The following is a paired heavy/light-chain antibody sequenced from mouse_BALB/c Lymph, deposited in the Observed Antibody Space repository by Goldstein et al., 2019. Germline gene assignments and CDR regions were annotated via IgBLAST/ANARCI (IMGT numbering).Heavy chain of an antibody. V-gene: IGHV3-2*02. Sequence: DVQLQESGPGLVKPSQSLSLTCTVTGYSITSDYAWNWIRQFPGNKLEWMGYISYSGSTSYNPSLKSRISITRDTSKNQFFLQLNSVTTEDTATYYCARKDGKGRYFDVWGAGTTVTVSS. CDR3: ARKDGKGRYFDV. D-gene: IGHD2-1*01. J-gene: IGHJ1*01. CDR1: GYSITSDYA. CDR2: ISYSGST.
Light chain of an antibody. J-gene: IGKJ2*01. Sequence: DIVLTQSPASLAVSLGQRATISCRASKSVSTSGYSYMHWYQQKPGQPPKLLIYLASNLESGVPARFSGSGSGTDFTLNIHPVEEEDAATYYCQHSRELPYTFGGGTKLEIK. CDR3: QHSRELPYT. CDR2: LAS. V-gene: IGKV3-12*01. CDR1: KSVSTSGYSY.